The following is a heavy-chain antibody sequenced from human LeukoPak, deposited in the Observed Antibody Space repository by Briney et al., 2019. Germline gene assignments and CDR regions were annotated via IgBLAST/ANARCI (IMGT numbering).Heavy chain of an antibody. Sequence: PSETLSLTCTVSGGSISSSSYYWGWIRQPPGKGLVWIGSIYYSGSTYYNPSLKSRVTISVDTSKNQFSLKLSSVTAADTAVYYCARRQDWGPYRTDFDYWGQGTLVTVSS. D-gene: IGHD3/OR15-3a*01. CDR3: ARRQDWGPYRTDFDY. CDR1: GGSISSSSYY. CDR2: IYYSGST. V-gene: IGHV4-39*01. J-gene: IGHJ4*02.